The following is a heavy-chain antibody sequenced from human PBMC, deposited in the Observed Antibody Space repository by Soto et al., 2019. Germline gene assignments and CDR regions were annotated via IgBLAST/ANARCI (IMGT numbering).Heavy chain of an antibody. V-gene: IGHV3-30*18. D-gene: IGHD5-18*01. CDR1: GFTFISFG. Sequence: GGSLRLSCAASGFTFISFGMHWVRQAPCKGLEWVAIISYDGSDKDYGDSVKGRFTISRDNSINTLHLQMNSLRPDDTAVYFCAKVRGYTYGAPGHGM. CDR3: AKVRGYTYGAPGHGM. J-gene: IGHJ6*01. CDR2: ISYDGSDK.